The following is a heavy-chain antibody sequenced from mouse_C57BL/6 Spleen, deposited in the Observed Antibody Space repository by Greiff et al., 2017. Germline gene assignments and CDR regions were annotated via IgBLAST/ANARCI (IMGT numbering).Heavy chain of an antibody. D-gene: IGHD2-5*01. Sequence: EVMLVESGGGLVKPGGSLKLSCAASGFTFSDYGMHWVRQAPEKGLEWVAYISSGSSTIYYANTVKGRFTISRDNAKNTLFLQMTSLRSEDTAMYYCARVYSNYFQAWFAYWCQGTLVTVSA. V-gene: IGHV5-17*01. CDR1: GFTFSDYG. J-gene: IGHJ3*01. CDR3: ARVYSNYFQAWFAY. CDR2: ISSGSSTI.